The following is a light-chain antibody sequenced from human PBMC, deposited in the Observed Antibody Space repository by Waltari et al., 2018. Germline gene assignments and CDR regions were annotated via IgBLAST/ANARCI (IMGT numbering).Light chain of an antibody. CDR2: GNS. CDR3: QSYDSSLSVYVV. J-gene: IGLJ2*01. V-gene: IGLV1-40*01. Sequence: QSVLTQPPSVSGAPGQRVTISCTVSSSNIGAGYDVHWYQQLPGTAPKLLIYGNSNRPSGGPDRFSGSKSGTSASLAITGLQAEDEADYYCQSYDSSLSVYVVFGGGTKLTVL. CDR1: SSNIGAGYD.